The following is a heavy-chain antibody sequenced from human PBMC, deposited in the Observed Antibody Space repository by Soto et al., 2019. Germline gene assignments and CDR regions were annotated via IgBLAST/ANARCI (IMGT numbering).Heavy chain of an antibody. D-gene: IGHD3-16*01. J-gene: IGHJ6*02. CDR2: INHSGST. Sequence: PSETLSLTCAVYGGSFSGYYWSWIRQPPGKGLEWIGEINHSGSTNYNPSLKSRVTISVDTSKNQFSLKLSSVTAADTAVYYCARGEKVTTFVLYYYGMDVWGQGTTVTVSS. CDR3: ARGEKVTTFVLYYYGMDV. V-gene: IGHV4-34*01. CDR1: GGSFSGYY.